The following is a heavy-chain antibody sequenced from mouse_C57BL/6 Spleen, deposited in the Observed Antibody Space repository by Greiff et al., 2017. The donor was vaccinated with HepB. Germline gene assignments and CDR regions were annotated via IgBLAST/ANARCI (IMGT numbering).Heavy chain of an antibody. CDR1: GYTFTDYA. Sequence: QVQLKQSGPELVRPGVSVKISCTGSGYTFTDYAMHWVRQRHAERLEWIGVISNYYGDASYNQKLKDRATMTVDKSCSTAYMERARLTSEDSAVYYCAGQRETVNSSLDYWGPGPTRTVSS. D-gene: IGHD1-3*01. CDR3: AGQRETVNSSLDY. V-gene: IGHV1-67*01. J-gene: IGHJ2*01. CDR2: ISNYYGDA.